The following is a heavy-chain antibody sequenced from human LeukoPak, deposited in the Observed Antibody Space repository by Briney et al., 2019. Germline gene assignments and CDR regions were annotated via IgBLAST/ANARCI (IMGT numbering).Heavy chain of an antibody. V-gene: IGHV3-7*01. CDR2: IKQDGNEK. J-gene: IGHJ4*02. CDR1: GFTINGYW. Sequence: GETLTLSCAASGFTINGYWMRWFRQAPGKGLEWLVNIKQDGNEKNYVGSVKGRFTISRDNAKNSLYLKMDSVIAEDTAVYYCYSATPDYWGQGTLVTVSS. D-gene: IGHD2-15*01. CDR3: YSATPDY.